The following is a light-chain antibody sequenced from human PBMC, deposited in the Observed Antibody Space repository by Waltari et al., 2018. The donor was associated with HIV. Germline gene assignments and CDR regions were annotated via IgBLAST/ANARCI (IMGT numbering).Light chain of an antibody. J-gene: IGLJ2*01. CDR2: YDD. Sequence: QSVLTQPPSVSEAPRQRVTISCSGSSPTIGNNAVNWYQQLPGKPPKLLIYYDDLLASGVSDRFSGSKSGTSASLAISGLQSEDESDYYCAAWDDSLNGVVFGGGTKLTVL. CDR1: SPTIGNNA. CDR3: AAWDDSLNGVV. V-gene: IGLV1-36*01.